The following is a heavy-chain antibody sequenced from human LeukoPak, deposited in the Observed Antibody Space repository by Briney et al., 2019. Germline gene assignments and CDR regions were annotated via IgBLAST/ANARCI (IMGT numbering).Heavy chain of an antibody. CDR1: GFTFSSYA. V-gene: IGHV3-23*01. Sequence: GGSLRLSCAASGFTFSSYAMSWVRQAPGKGLEWVSAISGSGGSTYYADSVKGRFTISRDNSKNTLYLQMNSLRAEDTAVYYCAKDRSATPTASGWYGVFDYWGQGTLVTVSS. D-gene: IGHD6-19*01. CDR3: AKDRSATPTASGWYGVFDY. CDR2: ISGSGGST. J-gene: IGHJ4*02.